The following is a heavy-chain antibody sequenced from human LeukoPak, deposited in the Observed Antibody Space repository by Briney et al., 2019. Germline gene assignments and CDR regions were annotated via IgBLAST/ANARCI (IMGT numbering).Heavy chain of an antibody. CDR3: ARLLYYYESSGFDY. D-gene: IGHD3-22*01. Sequence: PSETLSLTPSVSGASIIGITNYLGCIRHSPRKGLEWIGSIYDSGSNYYNPSLKSRVTISVDTSKNQFSLRLSSVTAADTDVYYCARLLYYYESSGFDYWGQGTLVTVSS. V-gene: IGHV4-39*01. CDR1: GASIIGITNY. J-gene: IGHJ4*02. CDR2: IYDSGSN.